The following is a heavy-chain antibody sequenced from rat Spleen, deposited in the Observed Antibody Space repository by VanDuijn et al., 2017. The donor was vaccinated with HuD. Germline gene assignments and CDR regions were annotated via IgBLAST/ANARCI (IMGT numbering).Heavy chain of an antibody. CDR3: ARDTIAAVMDA. D-gene: IGHD1-2*01. CDR2: INAGSGST. Sequence: QIQLQQSGAELAKPGSSVKISCKASGYTFTSYYVSWIKQTTGRGLEYIGYINAGSGSTNYNEKFKGKATLTVDKSSSTAFMQFSGLTPDDSAVYYCARDTIAAVMDAWGQGASVTVSS. J-gene: IGHJ4*01. CDR1: GYTFTSYY. V-gene: IGHV1-43*01.